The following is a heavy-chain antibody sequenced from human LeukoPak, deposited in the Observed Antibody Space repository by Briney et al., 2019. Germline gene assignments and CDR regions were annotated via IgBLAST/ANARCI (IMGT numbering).Heavy chain of an antibody. CDR1: GFSLSGYA. Sequence: PGGSLRLSCAASGFSLSGYAMSWVRQAPGKGLEWVSSIGTSGSIYYADSVQGRFTISRDNAKNSLNLQMNNLRAEDTAVYYCARGGWEQWLVKVDYWGQGTLVTVSS. J-gene: IGHJ4*02. CDR3: ARGGWEQWLVKVDY. CDR2: IGTSGSI. V-gene: IGHV3-69-1*01. D-gene: IGHD6-19*01.